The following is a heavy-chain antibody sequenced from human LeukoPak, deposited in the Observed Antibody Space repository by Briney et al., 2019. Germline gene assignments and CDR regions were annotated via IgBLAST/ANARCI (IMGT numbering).Heavy chain of an antibody. J-gene: IGHJ4*02. D-gene: IGHD2-8*01. V-gene: IGHV3-23*01. CDR1: GFSFSSYA. CDR3: AKAPPYTKYFES. CDR2: ISSSGGDT. Sequence: GGSLRLSCAPSGFSFSSYAMSWVRQAPGKGLDWVSTISSSGGDTFYADSVKGRFTISRDNSKNTLYLQMNSLRAEDTAVYYCAKAPPYTKYFESWGQGTLVTVSS.